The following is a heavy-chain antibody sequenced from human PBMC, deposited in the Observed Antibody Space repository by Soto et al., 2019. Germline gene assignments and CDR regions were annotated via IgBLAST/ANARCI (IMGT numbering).Heavy chain of an antibody. D-gene: IGHD5-12*01. CDR1: GYTFTGYY. Sequence: QVQLVQSGAEVKKPGASVKVSCKASGYTFTGYYMHWVRQAPGQGLEWMGWINPNSGGTNYAHKLQGWATMTRDASISTAYMELSRRRSDDTAVYYCARGDRRWLQYYFDYWGQGTLVTVSS. J-gene: IGHJ4*02. CDR3: ARGDRRWLQYYFDY. CDR2: INPNSGGT. V-gene: IGHV1-2*04.